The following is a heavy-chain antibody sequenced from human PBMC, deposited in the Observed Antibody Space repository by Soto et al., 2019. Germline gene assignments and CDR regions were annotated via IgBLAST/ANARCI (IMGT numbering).Heavy chain of an antibody. CDR3: ARVGSGWARPIFSDAFDI. V-gene: IGHV3-11*01. Sequence: GGSLRLSCAASGFTFSDYYMSWIRQAPGKGLEWVSYISSSGSTIYYADSVKGRFTISRDNAKNSLYLQMNSLRAEDTAVYYCARVGSGWARPIFSDAFDIWGQGTMVTVSS. J-gene: IGHJ3*02. CDR1: GFTFSDYY. D-gene: IGHD6-19*01. CDR2: ISSSGSTI.